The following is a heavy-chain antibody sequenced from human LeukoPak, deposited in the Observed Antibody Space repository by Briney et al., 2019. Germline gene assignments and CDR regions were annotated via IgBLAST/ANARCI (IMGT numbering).Heavy chain of an antibody. CDR2: IYYSGST. J-gene: IGHJ4*02. D-gene: IGHD5-12*01. V-gene: IGHV4-39*07. CDR1: GGSISSSSYY. Sequence: SETLSLTCTVSGGSISSSSYYWGWIRQPPGKGLEWIGSIYYSGSTYYNPSLKSRVTISVDTSKNQFSLKLSSVTAADTAVYYCARETLVATTPNWGQGTLVTVSS. CDR3: ARETLVATTPN.